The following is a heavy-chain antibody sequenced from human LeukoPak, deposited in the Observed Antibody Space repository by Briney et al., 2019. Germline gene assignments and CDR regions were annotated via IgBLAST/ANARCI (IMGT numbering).Heavy chain of an antibody. CDR1: GFTFSSYG. J-gene: IGHJ4*02. CDR2: IRYDGSIK. CDR3: AKGSQYNILTGFIVGAMDDFDH. Sequence: PGGSLRLSCAASGFTFSSYGMHWVRQAPGKALEWVAFIRYDGSIKHYADSVKGRVTISRDNSKNTLYLQMNSLRAEDTAVYYCAKGSQYNILTGFIVGAMDDFDHWGQGTLVTVSS. D-gene: IGHD3-9*01. V-gene: IGHV3-30*02.